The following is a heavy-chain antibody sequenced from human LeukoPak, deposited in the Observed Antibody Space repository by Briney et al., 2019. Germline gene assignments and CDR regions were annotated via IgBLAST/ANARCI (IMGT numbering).Heavy chain of an antibody. J-gene: IGHJ4*02. CDR2: VGNDEKTK. V-gene: IGHV3-30*04. D-gene: IGHD1-26*01. Sequence: GGSLRLSCVASGFTFTGHSMHWVRQAPGKGLEWVAVVGNDEKTKFYADSLKGRFTVSRDNAKNSLYLQMNSLRAEDTAVYYCARVGKGGLDYWGQGTLVTVSS. CDR3: ARVGKGGLDY. CDR1: GFTFTGHS.